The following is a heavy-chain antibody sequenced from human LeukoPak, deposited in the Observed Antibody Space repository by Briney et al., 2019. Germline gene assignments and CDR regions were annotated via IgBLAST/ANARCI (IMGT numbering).Heavy chain of an antibody. D-gene: IGHD3-10*01. CDR2: ISGSGGST. V-gene: IGHV3-23*01. J-gene: IGHJ4*02. Sequence: GGSLRLSCAASGFTFSSYAMSWVRQAPGKGLEWVSAISGSGGSTYYADSVKGRFTISRDNSKNTLYLQMNSLRAEDTAVYYCAKGRDYYGSGSYYSCDYWGQGTLVTVSS. CDR3: AKGRDYYGSGSYYSCDY. CDR1: GFTFSSYA.